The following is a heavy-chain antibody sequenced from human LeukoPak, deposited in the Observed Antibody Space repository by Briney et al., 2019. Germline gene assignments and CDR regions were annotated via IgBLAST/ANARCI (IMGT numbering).Heavy chain of an antibody. D-gene: IGHD3-10*01. CDR2: ISGSGGST. CDR3: AKDDRRYGSGSYSH. CDR1: GFTFSSYG. Sequence: GGTLRLSCAASGFTFSSYGMSWVRQAPGKGLEWVSAISGSGGSTYYADSVKGRFTISRDNSKNTLYLQMNSLRAEDTAVYYCAKDDRRYGSGSYSHWGQGTLVTVSS. J-gene: IGHJ4*02. V-gene: IGHV3-23*01.